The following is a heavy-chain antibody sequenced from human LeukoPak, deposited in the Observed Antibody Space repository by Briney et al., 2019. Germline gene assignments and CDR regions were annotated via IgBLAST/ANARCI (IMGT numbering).Heavy chain of an antibody. CDR3: AKGIYSSGWSYFDY. J-gene: IGHJ4*01. V-gene: IGHV3-23*01. CDR2: LSGSGITT. CDR1: GFTFSNSA. Sequence: GESLRLSCAASGFTFSNSAMSWVRQAPGKGLEWVSTLSGSGITTYYADSVKGRFTISRDNSKNTLYLQMNSLRAEDTAVCYCAKGIYSSGWSYFDYWGHGTLVTVSS. D-gene: IGHD6-19*01.